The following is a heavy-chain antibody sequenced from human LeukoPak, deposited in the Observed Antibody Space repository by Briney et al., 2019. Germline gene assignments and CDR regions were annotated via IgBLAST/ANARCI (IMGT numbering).Heavy chain of an antibody. J-gene: IGHJ5*02. V-gene: IGHV4-59*01. Sequence: SETLSLTCTVSGGSISSYYWSWIRQRPGKGLEWIGYIYYSGSTNYNPSLKSRVTISVDTSKNQFSLKLSSVTAADTVVYYCARVDDYVWGSYRQDRWFDPWGQGTLVTVSS. D-gene: IGHD3-16*02. CDR2: IYYSGST. CDR1: GGSISSYY. CDR3: ARVDDYVWGSYRQDRWFDP.